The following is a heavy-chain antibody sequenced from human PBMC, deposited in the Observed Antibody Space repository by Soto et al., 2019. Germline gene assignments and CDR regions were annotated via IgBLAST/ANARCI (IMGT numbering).Heavy chain of an antibody. CDR2: ISHDGTTQ. D-gene: IGHD5-18*01. CDR1: GFTFSGYG. J-gene: IGHJ4*02. CDR3: AKEREDTSMFKPY. V-gene: IGHV3-30*18. Sequence: PGGSLRLSCAASGFTFSGYGMHWVRQAPGKGLEWVAVISHDGTTQYYADSVKGRFTISRDNPKNTLYLQMNSLRTDDTAVYYCAKEREDTSMFKPYWGQGTLVTVSS.